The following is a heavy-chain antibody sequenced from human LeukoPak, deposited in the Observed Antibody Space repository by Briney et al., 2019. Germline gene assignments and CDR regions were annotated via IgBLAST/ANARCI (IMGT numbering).Heavy chain of an antibody. V-gene: IGHV3-30*03. CDR3: AVSYGSGSYFLH. CDR2: ISYDGSNK. CDR1: GFTFSNYG. Sequence: GGSLRLSCAGSGFTFSNYGIYWVRQAPGKGLEWVAVISYDGSNKYYADSVKGRFTISRDNSKNTLYLQMNSLRAEDTAVYYCAVSYGSGSYFLHWGQGTLVTVSS. J-gene: IGHJ4*02. D-gene: IGHD3-10*01.